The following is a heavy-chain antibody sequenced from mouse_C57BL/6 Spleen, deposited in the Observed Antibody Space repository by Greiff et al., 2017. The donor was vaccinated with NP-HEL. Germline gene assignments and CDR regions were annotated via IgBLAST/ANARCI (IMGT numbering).Heavy chain of an antibody. CDR1: GYTFTSYW. CDR3: ARSRGYYYGSSFYWYFDV. D-gene: IGHD1-1*01. CDR2: IYPSDSET. J-gene: IGHJ1*03. V-gene: IGHV1-61*01. Sequence: QVQLQQPGAELVRPGSSVKLSCKASGYTFTSYWMDWVKQRPGQGLEWIGNIYPSDSETHYNQKFKDKATLTVDKSSSTAYMQLSSLTSEDSAVYYCARSRGYYYGSSFYWYFDVWGTGTTVTVSS.